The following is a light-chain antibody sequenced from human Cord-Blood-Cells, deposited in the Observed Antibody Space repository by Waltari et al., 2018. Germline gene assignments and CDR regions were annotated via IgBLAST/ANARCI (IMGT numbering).Light chain of an antibody. CDR2: LGS. J-gene: IGKJ1*01. CDR1: QSLLHSNGYNY. CDR3: MQALQTPWT. V-gene: IGKV2-28*01. Sequence: DIVMTQSTLSLPVTPGEPASISCRSSQSLLHSNGYNYLDWYLQKPGQSPQLLIYLGSNRASGVPDRFSGSGSGTDFTLKSSRVEAEDVGVYDCMQALQTPWTFGQGTKVEIK.